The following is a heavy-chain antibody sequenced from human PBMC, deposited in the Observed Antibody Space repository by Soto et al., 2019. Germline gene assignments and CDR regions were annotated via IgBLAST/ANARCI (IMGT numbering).Heavy chain of an antibody. V-gene: IGHV3-9*01. CDR3: ARDTLQWLLFAGSSDY. Sequence: EVQLVESGGGLVQPGRSLRLSCAASGFTFDDYGMHWVRQAPGKGLEWVSGISWNSDNIGYADSVKGRFTISRDSAKNSLYLQMNGLRAEDTALYYCARDTLQWLLFAGSSDYRGQGTLVTVSS. CDR1: GFTFDDYG. D-gene: IGHD3-3*01. J-gene: IGHJ4*02. CDR2: ISWNSDNI.